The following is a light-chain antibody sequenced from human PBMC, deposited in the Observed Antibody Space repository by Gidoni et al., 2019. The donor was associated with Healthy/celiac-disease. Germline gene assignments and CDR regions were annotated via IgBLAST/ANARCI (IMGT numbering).Light chain of an antibody. Sequence: DIQMTQSPSSLSASVGDRVTITCRASQGIRKDLGWYQQKPGKAPKRLIYAASSLQSGVPPRFSCSGSATEFTLTISSLQPEDFATYYCLQHNSYPPKTFGQGTKVEIK. CDR3: LQHNSYPPKT. CDR2: AAS. J-gene: IGKJ1*01. V-gene: IGKV1-17*01. CDR1: QGIRKD.